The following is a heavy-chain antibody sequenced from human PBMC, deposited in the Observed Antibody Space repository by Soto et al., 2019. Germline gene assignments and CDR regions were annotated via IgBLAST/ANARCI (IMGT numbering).Heavy chain of an antibody. CDR3: ARAQESSSWYNWFDP. D-gene: IGHD6-13*01. V-gene: IGHV1-2*02. Sequence: ASVKVSCKASGYTFTGYYMHWVRQAPGQGLEWMGWINPNSGGTNYEQKFQGRVTMTRDTSISTAYMELRRLRSDDTAVYYCARAQESSSWYNWFDPWGQGTLVTVSS. CDR2: INPNSGGT. J-gene: IGHJ5*02. CDR1: GYTFTGYY.